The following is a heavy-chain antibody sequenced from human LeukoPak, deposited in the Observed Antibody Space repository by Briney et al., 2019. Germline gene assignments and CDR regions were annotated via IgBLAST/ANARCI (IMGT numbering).Heavy chain of an antibody. V-gene: IGHV1-46*01. J-gene: IGHJ5*01. CDR2: INSNGGST. Sequence: ASVKVSCKASGYSFSTYYIHWVRQDPGQGLEWMGIINSNGGSTTYAQKFQGRVTMTRDTSTSTVYMELSSLRSEDTAVYYCAKGGQEFDSWGQGNLVTVSA. CDR1: GYSFSTYY. CDR3: AKGGQEFDS.